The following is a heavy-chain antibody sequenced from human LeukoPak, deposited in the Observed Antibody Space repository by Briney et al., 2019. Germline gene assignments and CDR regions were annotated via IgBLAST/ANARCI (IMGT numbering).Heavy chain of an antibody. CDR1: GFTFSSYA. Sequence: PGGSLSLSCAASGFTFSSYAMSWVRQAPGKGLEWVSAISGSGGSTYYADSVKGRFTISRDNSKNTLYLQMNSLRAEDTAVYYCAKDKTDWLLSEFDYWGQGTLVTVSS. CDR2: ISGSGGST. CDR3: AKDKTDWLLSEFDY. J-gene: IGHJ4*02. D-gene: IGHD3-9*01. V-gene: IGHV3-23*01.